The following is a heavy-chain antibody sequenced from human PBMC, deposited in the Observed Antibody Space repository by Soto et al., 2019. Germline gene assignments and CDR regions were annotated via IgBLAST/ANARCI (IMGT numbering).Heavy chain of an antibody. D-gene: IGHD1-26*01. Sequence: SETLSLTCTVSGGSISSYYWSWIRQPPGKGLEWIGYIYYSGSTNYNPSLKSRVTISVDTSKNQFSLELSSVTAADTAVYYCALIVGATRGVDYWGQGTLVTVSS. V-gene: IGHV4-59*01. J-gene: IGHJ4*02. CDR3: ALIVGATRGVDY. CDR1: GGSISSYY. CDR2: IYYSGST.